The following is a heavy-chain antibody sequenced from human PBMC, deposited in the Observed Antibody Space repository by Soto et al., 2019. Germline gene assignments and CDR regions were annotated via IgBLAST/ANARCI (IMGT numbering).Heavy chain of an antibody. CDR1: GFTFSANA. D-gene: IGHD1-26*01. CDR3: ARDKIKGAPDYLDS. CDR2: IAYDGTIK. J-gene: IGHJ4*02. V-gene: IGHV3-30-3*01. Sequence: QEQLVESGGDVVQPGRSLTLSCAASGFTFSANAMHWVRQAPGKGLEWVAVIAYDGTIKIYRDSVKGRFTISRDDSKSTLYLQMNSLSPEYTAVYYCARDKIKGAPDYLDSWGQGTLVTVSS.